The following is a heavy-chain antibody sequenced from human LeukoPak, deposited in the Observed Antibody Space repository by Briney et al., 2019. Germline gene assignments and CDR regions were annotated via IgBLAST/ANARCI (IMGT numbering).Heavy chain of an antibody. D-gene: IGHD2-21*01. CDR1: GYTFTSYG. CDR2: IIPIFGTA. J-gene: IGHJ5*02. V-gene: IGHV1-69*13. CDR3: ARAIVMGGSVPASWFDP. Sequence: GASVKVSCKASGYTFTSYGISWVRQAPGQGLEWMGGIIPIFGTANYAQKFQGRVTITADESTSTAYMELSSLRSEDTAVYYCARAIVMGGSVPASWFDPWGQGTLVTVSS.